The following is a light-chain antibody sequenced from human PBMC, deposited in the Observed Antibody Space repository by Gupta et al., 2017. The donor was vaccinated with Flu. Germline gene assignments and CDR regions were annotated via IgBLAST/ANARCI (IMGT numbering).Light chain of an antibody. Sequence: GTVSFSPGESVTTSCRASQSVKSNSLAWYQQKPGQAPRLLTYGPSSRPTGIPDRFSGSGSGTDFTLTITRLEPEDFAVYYCQQYGTSPWTFGQGTKVESK. CDR3: QQYGTSPWT. CDR1: QSVKSNS. CDR2: GPS. V-gene: IGKV3-20*01. J-gene: IGKJ1*01.